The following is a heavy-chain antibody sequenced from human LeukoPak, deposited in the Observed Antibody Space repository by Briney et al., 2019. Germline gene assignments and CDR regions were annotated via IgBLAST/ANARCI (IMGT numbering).Heavy chain of an antibody. V-gene: IGHV3-9*01. CDR2: ITGNSARV. Sequence: PGRSLRLSCAASGFIFGDYAIHWVRQGPGKGLEWVSGITGNSARVGYADSVKGRFTISRDDAKNSLYLQMSSLRPEDTALYFCAKGEGYCSSSSCVFDYWGQGTLVTVSS. CDR3: AKGEGYCSSSSCVFDY. D-gene: IGHD2-2*01. CDR1: GFIFGDYA. J-gene: IGHJ4*02.